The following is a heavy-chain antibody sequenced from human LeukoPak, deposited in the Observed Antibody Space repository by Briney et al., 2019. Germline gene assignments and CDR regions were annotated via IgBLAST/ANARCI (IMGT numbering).Heavy chain of an antibody. CDR1: GGTFSSYA. Sequence: GSSVKVSCKASGGTFSSYAISWVRQAPGQGLEWMGGIIPIFGTANYAQKFQGRVTITADESTSTAYMELRSLRSDDTAVYYCARVFSEYGSGSLVDYWGQGTLVTVSS. V-gene: IGHV1-69*01. CDR3: ARVFSEYGSGSLVDY. CDR2: IIPIFGTA. J-gene: IGHJ4*02. D-gene: IGHD3-10*01.